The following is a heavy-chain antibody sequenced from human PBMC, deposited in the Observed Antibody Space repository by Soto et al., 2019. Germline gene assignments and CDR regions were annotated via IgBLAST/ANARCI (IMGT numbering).Heavy chain of an antibody. V-gene: IGHV5-51*01. D-gene: IGHD3-3*01. Sequence: EVQLVQSGAEVKKPGESLKISCKGSGYSFTSYWIGWVRQMPGKGLEWMGIIYPGDSDTRYSPSFQGQVTISADKSISTAYLQWSSVEASDAAMDYCARHGGTLRFLEWHFDYWGEGTLVTVSS. CDR2: IYPGDSDT. CDR3: ARHGGTLRFLEWHFDY. J-gene: IGHJ4*02. CDR1: GYSFTSYW.